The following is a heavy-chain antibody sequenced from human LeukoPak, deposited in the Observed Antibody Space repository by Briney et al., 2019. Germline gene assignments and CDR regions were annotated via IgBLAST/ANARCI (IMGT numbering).Heavy chain of an antibody. CDR2: IIPIFGTA. Sequence: GASVKASCKASGGTFSSYAISWVRQAPGQGLEWMGRIIPIFGTAIYAQKFQGRVTITTDESTSTAYMELSSLRSEDTAVYYCARDGDCSGGSCYSGPWGQGTLVTVSS. D-gene: IGHD2-15*01. CDR1: GGTFSSYA. CDR3: ARDGDCSGGSCYSGP. J-gene: IGHJ5*02. V-gene: IGHV1-69*05.